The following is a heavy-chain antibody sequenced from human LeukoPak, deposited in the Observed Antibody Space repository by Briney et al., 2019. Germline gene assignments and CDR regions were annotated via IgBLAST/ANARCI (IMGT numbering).Heavy chain of an antibody. CDR3: AKYSSSYVGFDY. J-gene: IGHJ4*02. D-gene: IGHD6-13*01. Sequence: SETLSLTCTVSGGSISSYYWSWIRQPPGKGLEWIGYIYYSGSTNYNPSLKSRVTISVDTSKNQFSLKLSSVTAADTAVYYCAKYSSSYVGFDYWGQGTLVTVSS. CDR1: GGSISSYY. V-gene: IGHV4-59*08. CDR2: IYYSGST.